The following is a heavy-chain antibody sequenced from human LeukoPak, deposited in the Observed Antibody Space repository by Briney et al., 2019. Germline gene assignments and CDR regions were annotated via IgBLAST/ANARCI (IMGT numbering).Heavy chain of an antibody. J-gene: IGHJ4*02. V-gene: IGHV3-23*01. CDR3: AKDRGLRLAPTPYFDF. CDR1: GFTFNSYA. Sequence: SGGSLRLSCAASGFTFNSYAMSWVRQAPGKGLEWVSAISGSGGSTYYADSVKGRFTISRDKSENTVSLQMNSLRGEDTAVYYCAKDRGLRLAPTPYFDFWGQGTLVTVSS. CDR2: ISGSGGST. D-gene: IGHD2-15*01.